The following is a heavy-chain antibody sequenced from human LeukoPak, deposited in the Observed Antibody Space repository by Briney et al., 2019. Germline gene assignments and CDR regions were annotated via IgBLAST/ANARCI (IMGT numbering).Heavy chain of an antibody. D-gene: IGHD4-17*01. CDR3: AKPNDYGDPEYFQH. V-gene: IGHV3-48*03. Sequence: GGSLILSCAASGFAFSSYQMNWVRQAPGKGLAWVSFISSSGSTKYYADSVKGRFTISRDNAKNSLYLQMSSLRAEDTAVYYCAKPNDYGDPEYFQHWGQGTLVTVSS. CDR2: ISSSGSTK. J-gene: IGHJ1*01. CDR1: GFAFSSYQ.